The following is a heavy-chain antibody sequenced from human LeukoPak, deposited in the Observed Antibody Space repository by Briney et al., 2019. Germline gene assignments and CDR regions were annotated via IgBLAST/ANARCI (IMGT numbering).Heavy chain of an antibody. D-gene: IGHD3-10*01. CDR1: GFTFSSYW. CDR2: IDWNGGST. V-gene: IGHV3-20*04. Sequence: GGSLRLSCAASGFTFSSYWMSWVRQAPGKGLEWVAGIDWNGGSTGYVDSVEGRFTISRDNAKNLMYLQMDSLSAEDTALYFCARGGFGESDYYMDVWGTGTTVTVSS. CDR3: ARGGFGESDYYMDV. J-gene: IGHJ6*03.